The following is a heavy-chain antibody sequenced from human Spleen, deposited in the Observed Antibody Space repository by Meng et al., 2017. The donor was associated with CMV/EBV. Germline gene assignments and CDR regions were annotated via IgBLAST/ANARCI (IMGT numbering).Heavy chain of an antibody. CDR1: GGTFSSYT. D-gene: IGHD2-2*01. J-gene: IGHJ6*02. CDR2: IIPILGIA. CDR3: ARGPNNIVVVPAATYYYYGMDV. Sequence: SVKVSCKASGGTFSSYTISWVRQAPGQGLEWMGRIIPILGIATYAQKFQGRVTITADKSTSTAYMELSSLRSEDTAVYYCARGPNNIVVVPAATYYYYGMDVWGQGTTVTVSS. V-gene: IGHV1-69*02.